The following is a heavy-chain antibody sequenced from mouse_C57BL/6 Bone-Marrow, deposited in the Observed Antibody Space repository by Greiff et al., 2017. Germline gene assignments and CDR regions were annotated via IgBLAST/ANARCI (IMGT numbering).Heavy chain of an antibody. J-gene: IGHJ2*01. V-gene: IGHV1-55*01. Sequence: QVQLQQPGAELVKPAASVTMSCTASGYTFTSYWITWVKQRPGQGLVWIGDIYPGSGSTNYNEKFKSKATLTVDTSANTAYVQLSSLTSEDSAVYCCAGSLDYWGQGTTLTVSS. CDR2: IYPGSGST. CDR3: AGSLDY. CDR1: GYTFTSYW.